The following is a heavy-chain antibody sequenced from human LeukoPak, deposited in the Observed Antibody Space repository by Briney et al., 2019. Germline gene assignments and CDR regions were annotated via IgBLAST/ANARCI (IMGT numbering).Heavy chain of an antibody. CDR3: ARDKMVRGVINEYYFDY. Sequence: GGSLRLSCAASGFTVSSNYMSWVRQAPGKGLEWVSVIYSGGSTYYADSVKGRFTISRDNSKNTLYLQMNSLRAEDTAVYYCARDKMVRGVINEYYFDYWGQGTLVTVSS. J-gene: IGHJ4*02. D-gene: IGHD3-10*01. V-gene: IGHV3-66*01. CDR1: GFTVSSNY. CDR2: IYSGGST.